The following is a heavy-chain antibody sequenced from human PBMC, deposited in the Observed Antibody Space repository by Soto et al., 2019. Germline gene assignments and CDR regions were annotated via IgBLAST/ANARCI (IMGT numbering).Heavy chain of an antibody. CDR1: GASVSTYH. CDR2: MYNSGRT. J-gene: IGHJ4*02. CDR3: ARGLSGGPVDY. Sequence: PSETLSLTCSVSGASVSTYHWGWIRQTPEKGLEWIGYMYNSGRTNYNPALRSRVTTSVDTSKNQFSLELSSVTAADTAVYYCARGLSGGPVDYWGEGTLVTVSS. D-gene: IGHD6-19*01. V-gene: IGHV4-59*02.